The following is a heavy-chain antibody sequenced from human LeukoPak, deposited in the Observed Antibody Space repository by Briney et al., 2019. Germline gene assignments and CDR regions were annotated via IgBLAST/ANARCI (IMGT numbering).Heavy chain of an antibody. V-gene: IGHV3-21*06. CDR3: ATVPPYSRSGLYFDY. CDR1: GFTFSTQT. D-gene: IGHD6-13*01. J-gene: IGHJ4*02. CDR2: ISSNSTYR. Sequence: GGSLRLSCAASGFTFSTQTINWVRQAPGKGLEWVSSISSNSTYRYYADSVKGRFTISRDNAKNSLFLQMNSLRAEDTAVYYCATVPPYSRSGLYFDYWGQGTLVTVSS.